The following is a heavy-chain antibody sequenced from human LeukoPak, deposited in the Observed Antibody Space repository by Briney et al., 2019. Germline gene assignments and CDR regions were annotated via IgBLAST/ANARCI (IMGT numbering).Heavy chain of an antibody. V-gene: IGHV3-9*01. CDR1: GFTFDDYA. Sequence: PGRSLRLSCAASGFTFDDYAMHWVRQAPGKGLEWVSGISWNSGSIGYADSVKGRFTISRDNAKNSLYLQMNSLRAEDTALYYCAKDISDSSGWYVFDYWGQGTLVTVSS. J-gene: IGHJ4*02. D-gene: IGHD6-19*01. CDR2: ISWNSGSI. CDR3: AKDISDSSGWYVFDY.